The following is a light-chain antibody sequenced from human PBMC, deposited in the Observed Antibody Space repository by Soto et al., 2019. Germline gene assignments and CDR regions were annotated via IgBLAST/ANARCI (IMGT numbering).Light chain of an antibody. Sequence: QSALTQPASVSGSPGQSITISCTGTSSDVGGYNYVSWYQQHPGKAPKIMIYDVSNRPSGVSNRFSGSKSGNTASLTISGLQAEDEADYYCSSYTSSSVVFGGWTKLTVL. CDR1: SSDVGGYNY. J-gene: IGLJ2*01. CDR3: SSYTSSSVV. V-gene: IGLV2-14*01. CDR2: DVS.